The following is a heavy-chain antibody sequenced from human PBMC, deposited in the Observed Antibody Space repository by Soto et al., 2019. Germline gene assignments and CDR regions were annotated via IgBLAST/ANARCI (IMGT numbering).Heavy chain of an antibody. CDR1: GGSIDSSDW. D-gene: IGHD6-13*01. V-gene: IGHV4-4*02. J-gene: IGHJ4*02. CDR2: IFHGGTI. CDR3: ARDHHYRNSWSFDS. Sequence: QVQLQESGPGLVKPSGTLSLTCAVSGGSIDSSDWWNWVRQPPGKGLEWIGEIFHGGTIIYNPSLKSRVTISVDKSRNQFSLELTSVNAADTAVYYCARDHHYRNSWSFDSWGQGTLVTVSS.